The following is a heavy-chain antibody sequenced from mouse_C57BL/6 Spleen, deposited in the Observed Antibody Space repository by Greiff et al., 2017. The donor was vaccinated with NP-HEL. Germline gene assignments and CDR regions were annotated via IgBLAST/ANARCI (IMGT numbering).Heavy chain of an antibody. CDR1: GYAFSSYW. V-gene: IGHV1-80*01. D-gene: IGHD1-1*01. CDR3: ASNYYGSPYFDY. J-gene: IGHJ2*01. Sequence: QVQLKQSGAELVKPGASVKISCKASGYAFSSYWMNWVKQRPGKGLEWIGQIYPGDGDTNYNGKFKGKATLTADKSSSTAYMQLSSLTSEDSAVYFCASNYYGSPYFDYWGQGTTLTVSS. CDR2: IYPGDGDT.